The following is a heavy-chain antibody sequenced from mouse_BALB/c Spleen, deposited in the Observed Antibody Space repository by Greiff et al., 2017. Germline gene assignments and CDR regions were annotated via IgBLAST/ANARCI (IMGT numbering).Heavy chain of an antibody. CDR2: INPSNGGT. CDR1: GYTFTSYY. J-gene: IGHJ3*01. Sequence: LQESGAELVKPGASVKLSCKASGYTFTSYYMYWVKQRPGQGLEWIGEINPSNGGTNFNEKFKSKATLTVDKSSSTAYMELSSLTSEDSAVYCCAITTASWFAYWGQGTLVTVSA. CDR3: AITTASWFAY. D-gene: IGHD1-2*01. V-gene: IGHV1-53*01.